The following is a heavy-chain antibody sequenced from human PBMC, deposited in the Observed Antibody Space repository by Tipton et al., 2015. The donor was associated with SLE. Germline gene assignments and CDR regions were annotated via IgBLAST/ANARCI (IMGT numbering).Heavy chain of an antibody. CDR1: GFTFSSYW. D-gene: IGHD6-19*01. CDR2: INHRGST. Sequence: LRLSCAASGFTFSSYWMSWVRQPPGKGLEWIGEINHRGSTNYNPSLKSRVTISGDTPKNQFSLKLSSVTAADTAVYNCATHSSGHFDYWGQGTLVTVSS. J-gene: IGHJ4*02. CDR3: ATHSSGHFDY. V-gene: IGHV4-34*08.